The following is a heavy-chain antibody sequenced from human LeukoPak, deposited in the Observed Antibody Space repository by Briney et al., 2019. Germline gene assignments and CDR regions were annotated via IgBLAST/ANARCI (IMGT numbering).Heavy chain of an antibody. CDR3: ARDLSYCSGGSCYSAPLDY. CDR2: INPSGGST. V-gene: IGHV1-46*01. J-gene: IGHJ4*02. D-gene: IGHD2-15*01. Sequence: VKVSCKASGYTFTSYYMHWVRQAPGQGLEWMGIINPSGGSTSYAQKFQGRVTVTRDTSTSTVYMELSSLRSEDTAVYYCARDLSYCSGGSCYSAPLDYWGQGTLVTVSS. CDR1: GYTFTSYY.